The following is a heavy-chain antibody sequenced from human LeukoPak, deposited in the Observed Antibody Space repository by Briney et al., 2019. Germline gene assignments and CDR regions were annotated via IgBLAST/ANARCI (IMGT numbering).Heavy chain of an antibody. CDR2: IYPDDSDT. CDR1: GYSFTNYW. Sequence: GESLQISFEGSGYSFTNYWIGWVRQMPGKGLEWMGIIYPDDSDTRYSPSFQGQVTISADKSIGTAYLQWSSLKASDTAMYYCAIGGDSSTSCYRCFNYWGQGTLVTVSS. V-gene: IGHV5-51*01. CDR3: AIGGDSSTSCYRCFNY. J-gene: IGHJ4*02. D-gene: IGHD2-2*01.